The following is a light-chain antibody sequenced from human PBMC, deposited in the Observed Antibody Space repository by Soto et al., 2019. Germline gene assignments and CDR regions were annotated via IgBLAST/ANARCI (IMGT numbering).Light chain of an antibody. V-gene: IGKV1-39*01. J-gene: IGKJ4*01. CDR2: AAS. CDR1: QIISRSLNY. Sequence: DIQMTQSPSSLSASVGDNVTITCRASQIISRSLNYLNWYQQKPGKGPKLLIYAASTLESGVPSRFSGSGSGTDFTLTISSLQPEDFATYYCQQSYTTILTFGGGSRVEIK. CDR3: QQSYTTILT.